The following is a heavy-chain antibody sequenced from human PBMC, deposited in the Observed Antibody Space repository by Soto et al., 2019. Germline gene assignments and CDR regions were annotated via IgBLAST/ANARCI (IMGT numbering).Heavy chain of an antibody. CDR3: ARESLDDSSVGY. CDR2: IRYRGST. V-gene: IGHV4-59*12. Sequence: TSETLSLTCTVSGGSISSYYWSWIRQPPGKGLEWIGYIRYRGSTTHNSSLKSRVTISVDTSKNQFSLKLSSVTAADTAVYYCARESLDDSSVGYWGQGTLVIVSS. D-gene: IGHD3-3*01. J-gene: IGHJ4*02. CDR1: GGSISSYY.